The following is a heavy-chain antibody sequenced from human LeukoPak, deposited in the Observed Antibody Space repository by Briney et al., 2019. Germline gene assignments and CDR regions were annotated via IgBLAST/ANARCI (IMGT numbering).Heavy chain of an antibody. D-gene: IGHD6-19*01. Sequence: GGSLRLSCAASGFTFSSYSMNWVRQAPGKGLEWVSYISSSSSTIYYADSVKGRFTISRDNSKNTLYLQMNSLRAEDTAVYYCATYIAVAGTRYGWFDPWGQGTLVTVSS. V-gene: IGHV3-48*01. CDR2: ISSSSSTI. CDR3: ATYIAVAGTRYGWFDP. J-gene: IGHJ5*02. CDR1: GFTFSSYS.